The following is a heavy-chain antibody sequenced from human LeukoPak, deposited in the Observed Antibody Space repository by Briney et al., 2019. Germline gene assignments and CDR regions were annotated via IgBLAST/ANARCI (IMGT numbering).Heavy chain of an antibody. CDR2: IGTAGDT. Sequence: GESLRLSCAASGFTFSSYDMHWVRQATGKGLEWVSAIGTAGDTYYPGSVKGRFTISRENAKNSLYLQMNSLRAGDTAVYYCARASSDSSGWYDYWGQGTLVTVSS. D-gene: IGHD6-19*01. CDR1: GFTFSSYD. V-gene: IGHV3-13*01. CDR3: ARASSDSSGWYDY. J-gene: IGHJ4*02.